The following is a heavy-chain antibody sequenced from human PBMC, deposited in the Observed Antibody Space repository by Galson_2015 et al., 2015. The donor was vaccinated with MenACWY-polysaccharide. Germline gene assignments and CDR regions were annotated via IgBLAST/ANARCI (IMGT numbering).Heavy chain of an antibody. V-gene: IGHV3-74*01. CDR3: GRNGGGIDV. J-gene: IGHJ2*01. Sequence: SLRLSCAASGYSFSSYWMFWVRQAPGKGLVWVSTINNDGSATTYADSVKGRFTISRDDAKNTVYLQMNSLRDDDTAVYYCGRNGGGIDVWGRGTLVTVSS. CDR1: GYSFSSYW. CDR2: INNDGSAT. D-gene: IGHD6-13*01.